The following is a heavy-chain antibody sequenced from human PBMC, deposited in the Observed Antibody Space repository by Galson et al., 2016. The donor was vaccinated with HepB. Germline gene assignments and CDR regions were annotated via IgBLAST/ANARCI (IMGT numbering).Heavy chain of an antibody. Sequence: SLRLSCAASGFTFDDFAMHWVRQPPGEGLEWVSGISWNSANMAYADPVKGRFTISRDNAKQSLYLEMNSLRTEDTAFYFCAKAIRIAATGTTHFDSWGQGTLITVSS. D-gene: IGHD6-13*01. CDR1: GFTFDDFA. J-gene: IGHJ4*02. CDR3: AKAIRIAATGTTHFDS. V-gene: IGHV3-9*01. CDR2: ISWNSANM.